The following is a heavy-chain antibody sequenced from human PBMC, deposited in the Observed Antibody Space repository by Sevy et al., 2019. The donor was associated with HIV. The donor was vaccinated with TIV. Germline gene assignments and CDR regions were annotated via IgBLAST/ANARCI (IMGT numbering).Heavy chain of an antibody. CDR2: ISSGSSYI. CDR1: GFTFSNYF. D-gene: IGHD3-10*01. J-gene: IGHJ4*02. Sequence: GGSLRLSCAASGFTFSNYFINWVRQAPGKGLEWVSSISSGSSYIFYADSVKGRFTISRDNAKNSLYLYMNSLRAEDTAVYYCARGDYYGSLYYFDYWGPGTLVTVSS. V-gene: IGHV3-21*01. CDR3: ARGDYYGSLYYFDY.